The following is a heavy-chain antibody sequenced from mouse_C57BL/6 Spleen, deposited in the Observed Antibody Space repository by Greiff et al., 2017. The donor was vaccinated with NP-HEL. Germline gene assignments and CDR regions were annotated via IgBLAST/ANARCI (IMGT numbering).Heavy chain of an antibody. CDR1: GYTFTSYW. V-gene: IGHV1-52*01. CDR3: ARGGGLWAPTGGFAY. J-gene: IGHJ3*01. Sequence: QVQLQQPGAELVRPGSSVKLSCKASGYTFTSYWMHWVKQRPIQGLEWIGNIDPSDSETHYNQKFKDKATLTVDKSSSTAYMQLSSLTSEDSAVYYGARGGGLWAPTGGFAYWGEGTLVTVSA. CDR2: IDPSDSET. D-gene: IGHD1-1*02.